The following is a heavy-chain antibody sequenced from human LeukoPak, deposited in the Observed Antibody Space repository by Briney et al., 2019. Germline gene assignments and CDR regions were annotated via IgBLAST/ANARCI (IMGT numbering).Heavy chain of an antibody. CDR1: GGTFSSYT. D-gene: IGHD3-22*01. CDR3: ATPLSGYYAY. V-gene: IGHV1-69*02. CDR2: IIPICGIA. J-gene: IGHJ4*02. Sequence: SVKVSCKASGGTFSSYTISWVRPAPGQGLEWMGRIIPICGIANYAQKFQGRVTITADKSTSTAYMEPSSPRSEDTAVYYCATPLSGYYAYWGQGTLVTVSS.